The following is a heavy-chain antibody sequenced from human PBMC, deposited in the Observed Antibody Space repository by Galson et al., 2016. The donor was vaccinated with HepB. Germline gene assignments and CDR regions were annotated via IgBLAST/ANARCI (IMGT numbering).Heavy chain of an antibody. J-gene: IGHJ6*02. Sequence: SLRLSCAAYGLPVSNDYMSWVRQAPGKGLKWVSVSYGAGRPYAAESVKGRFTISKDTSKNTVFLQMNSLRGEDTAVYYCARDPGFRNGMDVWGQGTTVTVS. CDR2: SYGAGRP. V-gene: IGHV3-53*01. CDR1: GLPVSNDY. CDR3: ARDPGFRNGMDV.